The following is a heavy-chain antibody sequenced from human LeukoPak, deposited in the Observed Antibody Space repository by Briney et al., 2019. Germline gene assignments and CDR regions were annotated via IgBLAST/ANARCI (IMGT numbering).Heavy chain of an antibody. D-gene: IGHD2/OR15-2a*01. CDR1: GFTFSSYA. V-gene: IGHV3-30-3*01. J-gene: IGHJ4*02. CDR3: ARVQGTLIKYYFDY. CDR2: ISYDGSNK. Sequence: GGSLRLSCAAFGFTFSSYAMHWVRQAPGKGLEWVAVISYDGSNKYYADSVKGRFTISRDNSKNTLYLQMNSLRAEDTAVYYCARVQGTLIKYYFDYWGQGTLVTVSS.